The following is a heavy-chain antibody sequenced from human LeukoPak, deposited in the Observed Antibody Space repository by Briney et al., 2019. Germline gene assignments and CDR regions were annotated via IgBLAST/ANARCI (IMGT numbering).Heavy chain of an antibody. CDR3: ARTYDSSGYNDAFDI. D-gene: IGHD3-22*01. V-gene: IGHV1-69*05. J-gene: IGHJ3*02. CDR2: IIPIFGTA. CDR1: GGTLSCYA. Sequence: ASVTVSCKASGGTLSCYAISWVRQAPGQGLEWMGGIIPIFGTANYAQKFQGRVTITTVESTSTAHMELSSLRSEDTAVYYCARTYDSSGYNDAFDIWGQGTMVTVSS.